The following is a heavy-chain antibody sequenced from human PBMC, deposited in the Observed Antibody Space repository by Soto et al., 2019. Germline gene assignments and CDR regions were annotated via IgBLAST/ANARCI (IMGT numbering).Heavy chain of an antibody. V-gene: IGHV4-59*01. J-gene: IGHJ5*02. Sequence: QVQLQESGPGLVKPSETLSLTCTVSGGSISSYYWSWIRQPPGKGLEWIGYIYYIGRTNYNPSLKSRVTISVDTSKYQFSLKLSSVTAADTAVYYCARGYCSSTICYIWDNWFDPWGQGTLVTVSS. D-gene: IGHD2-2*02. CDR1: GGSISSYY. CDR2: IYYIGRT. CDR3: ARGYCSSTICYIWDNWFDP.